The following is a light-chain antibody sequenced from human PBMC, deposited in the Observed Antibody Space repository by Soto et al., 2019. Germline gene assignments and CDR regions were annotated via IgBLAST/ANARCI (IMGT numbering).Light chain of an antibody. J-gene: IGLJ1*01. CDR2: TNN. Sequence: QAVVTQAPSASGTPGQRVAISCSGSSSNIGNNAVTWYQQLPGTAPKLLIYTNNQRPSGVPDRFSGSKSGTSASLAISGLQSEDEADYYCAAWDDSLNGYVFGTGTKVTVL. V-gene: IGLV1-44*01. CDR1: SSNIGNNA. CDR3: AAWDDSLNGYV.